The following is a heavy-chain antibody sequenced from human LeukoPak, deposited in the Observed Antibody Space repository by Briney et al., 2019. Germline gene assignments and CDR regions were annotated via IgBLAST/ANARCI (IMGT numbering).Heavy chain of an antibody. D-gene: IGHD2-21*02. V-gene: IGHV3-7*03. CDR3: ARAYCGGDCSYYYYYGMDV. CDR1: GFTFSSYW. Sequence: GGSLRLSCAASGFTFSSYWMSWVRQAPGKGREWVANIKQDGSEKYYVDSVKGRFTISRDNAKNSLYLQMNSLRAEDTAVYYCARAYCGGDCSYYYYYGMDVWGQGTTVTVSS. CDR2: IKQDGSEK. J-gene: IGHJ6*02.